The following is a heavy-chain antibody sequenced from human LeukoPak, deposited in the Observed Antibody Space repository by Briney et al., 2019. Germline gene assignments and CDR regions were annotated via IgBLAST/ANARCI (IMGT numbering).Heavy chain of an antibody. Sequence: SETLSLTCAVSGGSISSSNWWSWVRQPPGKGLEWIGYIYYSGSTNYNPSLKSRVTISVDTSKNQFSLKLSSVTAADTAVYYCARRWGAGADGNFDYWGQGTLVTVSS. J-gene: IGHJ4*02. CDR3: ARRWGAGADGNFDY. CDR2: IYYSGST. V-gene: IGHV4-4*02. D-gene: IGHD6-19*01. CDR1: GGSISSSNW.